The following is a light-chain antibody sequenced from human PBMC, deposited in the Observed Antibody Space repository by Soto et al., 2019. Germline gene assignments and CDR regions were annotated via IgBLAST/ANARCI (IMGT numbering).Light chain of an antibody. CDR2: RIS. J-gene: IGKJ2*01. CDR3: MQATQFPPYT. V-gene: IGKV2-24*01. CDR1: QSLVHSDGSTS. Sequence: DIVMTQTPLSSPVTLGQPASISCRSSQSLVHSDGSTSLSWLQQRPGQPPRLLIYRISHRFSGVPDRFSGSGAGTDFTLKISRGEAEDVGVYYCMQATQFPPYTFGQGTKLEIK.